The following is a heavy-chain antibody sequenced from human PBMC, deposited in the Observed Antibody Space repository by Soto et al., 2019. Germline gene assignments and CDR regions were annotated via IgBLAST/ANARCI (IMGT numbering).Heavy chain of an antibody. CDR2: ISSSGSTI. J-gene: IGHJ5*02. Sequence: GGSLRLSCAASGFTFSDYYMSWIRQAPGKGLEWVSYISSSGSTIYYADSVKGRFTISRDNAKNSLYLQMNSLRAEDTAVYYCARFYYGDSPHNWFDPWGQGTLVTVSS. D-gene: IGHD4-17*01. CDR1: GFTFSDYY. V-gene: IGHV3-11*01. CDR3: ARFYYGDSPHNWFDP.